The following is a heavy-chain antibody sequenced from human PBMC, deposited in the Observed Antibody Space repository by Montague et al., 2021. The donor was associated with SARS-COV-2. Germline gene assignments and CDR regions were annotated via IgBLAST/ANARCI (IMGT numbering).Heavy chain of an antibody. D-gene: IGHD2-15*01. J-gene: IGHJ1*01. V-gene: IGHV4-4*02. CDR2: INHSGST. CDR1: GGSISSTKW. CDR3: ASIYCSGGTCPSD. Sequence: SETLSLTCAVSGGSISSTKWWSWVRQPPGKGLEWIGEINHSGSTNYSPSLKSRVTMSVDTSENQFSLKLSSVTAADTAFYYCASIYCSGGTCPSDWGQGTLVTVSS.